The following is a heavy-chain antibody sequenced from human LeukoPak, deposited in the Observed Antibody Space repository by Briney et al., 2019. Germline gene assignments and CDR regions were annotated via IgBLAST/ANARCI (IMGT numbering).Heavy chain of an antibody. V-gene: IGHV4-34*01. D-gene: IGHD3-10*01. CDR1: GGSFSGYY. CDR2: INHSGST. Sequence: PSETLSLTCAVYGGSFSGYYWSWIRQPPGKGLEWIGEINHSGSTNYNPSLKSRVTISVDTSKNQFFLKLSSVTAADTAVYYCARGHRLLWFGELLYSRWFDPWGQGTLVTVSS. J-gene: IGHJ5*02. CDR3: ARGHRLLWFGELLYSRWFDP.